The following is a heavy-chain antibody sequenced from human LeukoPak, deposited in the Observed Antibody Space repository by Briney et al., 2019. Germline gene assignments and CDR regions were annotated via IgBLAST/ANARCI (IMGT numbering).Heavy chain of an antibody. J-gene: IGHJ3*02. CDR3: ARDYYGSGSSAFDI. D-gene: IGHD3-10*01. Sequence: SVKVSCKASGGTFSSYAISWVRQAPGQGLEWMGGIIPIFGTANYAQKFQGRVTITADESTSTAYMELSGLRSEDTAVYYCARDYYGSGSSAFDIWGQGTMVTVSS. CDR2: IIPIFGTA. V-gene: IGHV1-69*13. CDR1: GGTFSSYA.